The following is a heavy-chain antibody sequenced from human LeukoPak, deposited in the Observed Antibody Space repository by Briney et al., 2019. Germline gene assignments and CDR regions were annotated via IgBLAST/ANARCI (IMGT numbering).Heavy chain of an antibody. J-gene: IGHJ5*02. Sequence: GGSLRLSCAASGFTFSSYAMSWVRQAPGKGLEWVSAISGSGVSTYYADSVKGRFTISRDDAKNSLYLQMNSLRVEDTAVYYCARADCSGSTCYLRRSWFDPWGQGTLVTVSS. V-gene: IGHV3-23*01. D-gene: IGHD2-2*01. CDR3: ARADCSGSTCYLRRSWFDP. CDR1: GFTFSSYA. CDR2: ISGSGVST.